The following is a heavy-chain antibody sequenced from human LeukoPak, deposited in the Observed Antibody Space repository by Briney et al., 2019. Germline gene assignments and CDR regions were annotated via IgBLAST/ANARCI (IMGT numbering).Heavy chain of an antibody. CDR1: GGSISSYY. V-gene: IGHV4-4*07. CDR3: ARGQDYYDSSGYYLYYFDY. CDR2: IYTSGST. Sequence: SETLSLTCTVSGGSISSYYWSWIRQPAGKGLEWIGRIYTSGSTNYNPSLKSRVTMSVDTSKNQFSLKLSSVTAAGTAVYYCARGQDYYDSSGYYLYYFDYWGQGTLVTVSS. J-gene: IGHJ4*02. D-gene: IGHD3-22*01.